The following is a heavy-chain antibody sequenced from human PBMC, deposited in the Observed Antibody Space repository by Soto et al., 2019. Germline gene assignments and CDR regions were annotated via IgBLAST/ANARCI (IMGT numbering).Heavy chain of an antibody. CDR1: GFTFSSYG. V-gene: IGHV3-30*02. J-gene: IGHJ6*03. CDR3: AKSTSSPKTQHCSTSRRKNEVEYLYFYYMDV. D-gene: IGHD2-2*01. CDR2: IWYDGSNK. Sequence: GGSLRLSCAASGFTFSSYGMHWVRQAPGKGLEWVAVIWYDGSNKYYADSVKGRFTISRDNSKNTLYLQMNSLRAEDTAVYYCAKSTSSPKTQHCSTSRRKNEVEYLYFYYMDVWGKGTTVTVSS.